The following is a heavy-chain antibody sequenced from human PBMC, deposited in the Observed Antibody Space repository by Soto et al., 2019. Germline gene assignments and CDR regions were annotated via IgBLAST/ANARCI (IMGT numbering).Heavy chain of an antibody. CDR3: AKGEGYKWNYEFDP. D-gene: IGHD1-7*01. CDR2: ISDSSSNT. J-gene: IGHJ5*02. Sequence: GGSLRLSCAASGFTFSDYYMSWIRQAPGKGLEWVSYISDSSSNTNYGDSVKGRFTISRDNAKNLLYLQMNSLRAEDTAVYYCAKGEGYKWNYEFDPWGQGTLVTVSS. CDR1: GFTFSDYY. V-gene: IGHV3-11*06.